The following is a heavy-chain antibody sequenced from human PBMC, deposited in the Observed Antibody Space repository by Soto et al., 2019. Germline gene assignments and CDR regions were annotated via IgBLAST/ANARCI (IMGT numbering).Heavy chain of an antibody. V-gene: IGHV3-21*01. CDR1: GFTFSSYS. Sequence: EVQLVESGGGLVKPGGSLRLSCAASGFTFSSYSMNWVRQAPGKGLEWVSSISSSSSYIYYADSVKGRFTISRDNAKNSLYLQMNSLRAEDTAVYYCVSRGRHCSSTSCYDIDYWGQGTLVTVSS. D-gene: IGHD2-2*01. CDR3: VSRGRHCSSTSCYDIDY. J-gene: IGHJ4*02. CDR2: ISSSSSYI.